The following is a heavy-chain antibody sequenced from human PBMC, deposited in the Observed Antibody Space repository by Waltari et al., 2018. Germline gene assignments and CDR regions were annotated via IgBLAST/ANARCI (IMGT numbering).Heavy chain of an antibody. CDR3: TTDPLGP. CDR2: IKSQRDGGTR. J-gene: IGHJ5*02. Sequence: EVQFVESGGGLVKPGGSLRLSCTSSGFTFRNAWMSWVRQAPGKGPGWVGRIKSQRDGGTRDYAAPVKGRFSISREDSKNLMFLQMNSLTIEDTAVYYCTTDPLGPWGQGTLVTVSS. CDR1: GFTFRNAW. V-gene: IGHV3-15*01.